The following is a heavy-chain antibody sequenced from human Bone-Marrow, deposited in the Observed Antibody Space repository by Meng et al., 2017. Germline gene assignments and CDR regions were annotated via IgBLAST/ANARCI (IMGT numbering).Heavy chain of an antibody. CDR3: ARDENIAAAGKRCGDY. D-gene: IGHD6-13*01. Sequence: SVPVSFMAPGYPFTSYGISWVRHAPGQGLEWMGWISAYNGNTNYAQKLQGRVTMTTDTSTSTAYMELRSLRSDDTAMYYRARDENIAAAGKRCGDYWGQGTLVTVSS. J-gene: IGHJ4*02. CDR2: ISAYNGNT. V-gene: IGHV1-18*01. CDR1: GYPFTSYG.